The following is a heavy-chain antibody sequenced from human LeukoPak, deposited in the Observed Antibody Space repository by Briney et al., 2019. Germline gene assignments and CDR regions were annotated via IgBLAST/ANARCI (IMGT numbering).Heavy chain of an antibody. J-gene: IGHJ4*02. Sequence: GGSLRLSCAASGFTFSDYWMHWVRQAPGKGLVWVSRINSDGSSTNYADSVKGRFTISRDNAKNTLYLQMNSLRAEDTAVYYCARGYRPNWGTTVGDYWGQGTLVTVSS. CDR3: ARGYRPNWGTTVGDY. D-gene: IGHD7-27*01. CDR2: INSDGSST. V-gene: IGHV3-74*01. CDR1: GFTFSDYW.